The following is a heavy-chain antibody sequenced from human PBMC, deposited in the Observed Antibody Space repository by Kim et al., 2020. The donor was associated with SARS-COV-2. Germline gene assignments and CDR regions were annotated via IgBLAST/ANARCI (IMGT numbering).Heavy chain of an antibody. Sequence: RYSPSFQGQVTISADKSISTAYLQWSSLKASDTAMYYCARRTTSGYVFDYWGQGTLVTVSS. D-gene: IGHD3-22*01. J-gene: IGHJ4*02. V-gene: IGHV5-51*01. CDR3: ARRTTSGYVFDY.